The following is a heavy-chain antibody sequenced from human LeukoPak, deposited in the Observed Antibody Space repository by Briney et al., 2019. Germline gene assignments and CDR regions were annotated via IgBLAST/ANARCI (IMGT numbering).Heavy chain of an antibody. CDR3: VKGITAMVPFFDY. Sequence: GGSLRLSCSASGFTFSRYAMHWVRQAPGKGREYVTAITSKGGSTYYADSVKGRFTISRDNSKNTLYLQMSSLRAEDTAVYYCVKGITAMVPFFDYWGQGTLVTVCS. V-gene: IGHV3-64D*06. D-gene: IGHD5-18*01. CDR1: GFTFSRYA. J-gene: IGHJ4*02. CDR2: ITSKGGST.